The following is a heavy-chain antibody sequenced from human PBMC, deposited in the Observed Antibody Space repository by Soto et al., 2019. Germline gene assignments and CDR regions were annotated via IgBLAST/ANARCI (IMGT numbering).Heavy chain of an antibody. J-gene: IGHJ5*02. V-gene: IGHV4-31*03. CDR1: GGSISTGGYY. Sequence: QVQLQESGPGLVKPSQTLSLTCTVSGGSISTGGYYWNWIRQHPGKGLEWIGYFYYSGSTYYNPSRRSRVTTSVNTSKNQVSLKLSPVPAAATAVYYCARSVFPWGQGTLVTVSS. CDR2: FYYSGST. CDR3: ARSVFP.